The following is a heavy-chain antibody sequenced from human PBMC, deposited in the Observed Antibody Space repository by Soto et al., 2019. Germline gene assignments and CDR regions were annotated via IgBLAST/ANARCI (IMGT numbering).Heavy chain of an antibody. J-gene: IGHJ6*02. V-gene: IGHV5-51*01. CDR3: ASRQYNWNYAAPTWGFKKYYYYGMDV. CDR2: IYPGDSDT. Sequence: PGESLKISCRGSGYSFVSYWIAWVRQMPGKGLEWMGSIYPGDSDTTYSPSIQGQVTISADKSSTTVYLQWNTLKASDTAMYYCASRQYNWNYAAPTWGFKKYYYYGMDVWGQGTTVTVSS. CDR1: GYSFVSYW. D-gene: IGHD1-7*01.